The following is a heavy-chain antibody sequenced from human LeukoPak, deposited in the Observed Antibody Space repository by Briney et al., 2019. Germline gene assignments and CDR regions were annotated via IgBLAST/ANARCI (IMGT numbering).Heavy chain of an antibody. CDR3: ARGVAGTGQGFDF. Sequence: PGGSLRLSCAASGFTVSSNYMSWVRQAPGKGLGWVSIIYSGGTTYYADSVKGPFTISRDDSKNTVYLQMNSLSAEDTAVYYCARGVAGTGQGFDFWGQGTLVTVSS. D-gene: IGHD6-19*01. CDR2: IYSGGTT. V-gene: IGHV3-66*01. J-gene: IGHJ4*02. CDR1: GFTVSSNY.